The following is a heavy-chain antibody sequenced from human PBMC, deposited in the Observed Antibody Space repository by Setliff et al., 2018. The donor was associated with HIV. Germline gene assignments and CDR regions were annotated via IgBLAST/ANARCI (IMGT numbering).Heavy chain of an antibody. D-gene: IGHD5-12*01. CDR2: ISAYNGNT. CDR3: ARDLRWLRIRFSDAFDI. Sequence: ASVKVSCKASGYTFTSYGISWVRQAPGQGLEWMGWISAYNGNTNYAQKLQGRVTMTTDTSTSTAYMELRSLRSDDTAVYYCARDLRWLRIRFSDAFDIWGQWTMVTVS. CDR1: GYTFTSYG. V-gene: IGHV1-18*01. J-gene: IGHJ3*02.